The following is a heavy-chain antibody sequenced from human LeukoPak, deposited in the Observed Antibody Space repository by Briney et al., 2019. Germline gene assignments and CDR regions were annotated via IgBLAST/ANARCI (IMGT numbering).Heavy chain of an antibody. D-gene: IGHD6-13*01. J-gene: IGHJ4*02. CDR2: INPNSGGT. CDR1: GYTFTGYY. CDR3: ARVRYSSSLDFDY. Sequence: ASVKVSCKASGYTFTGYYMHWVRQAPGQGLEWMGWINPNSGGTNYAQKFQGRVTMTRDTSISTAYMELSRLRSDDTAVYYCARVRYSSSLDFDYWGQGTLVTVSS. V-gene: IGHV1-2*02.